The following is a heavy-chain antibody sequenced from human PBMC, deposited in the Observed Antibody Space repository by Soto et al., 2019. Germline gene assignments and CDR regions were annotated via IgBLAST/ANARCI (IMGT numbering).Heavy chain of an antibody. CDR3: VRPVVAPGPSDEY. J-gene: IGHJ4*02. D-gene: IGHD2-15*01. CDR2: SRNRTKGYTT. CDR1: GVIFSDHY. V-gene: IGHV3-72*01. Sequence: PEGSLRLSCAASGVIFSDHYLDWVRQAPGKGLEWVGRSRNRTKGYTTDYAASVKGRFTISRDSSKNLLSLQMTSLKTEDTAVYFCVRPVVAPGPSDEYWGQGTLVTVSS.